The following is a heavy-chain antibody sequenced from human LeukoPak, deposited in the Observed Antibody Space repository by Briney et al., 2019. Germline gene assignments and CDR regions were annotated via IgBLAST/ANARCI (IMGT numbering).Heavy chain of an antibody. J-gene: IGHJ4*02. CDR1: VGTFSSYA. CDR3: ARAGGGDRYYFDY. Sequence: ASVKVSCKASVGTFSSYAISWVRQAPGQGLEWMGRIIPILGIANYAQKFQGRVTITADKSTSTAYMELSSLRSEDTAVYYCARAGGGDRYYFDYWGQGTLVTVSS. D-gene: IGHD2-21*02. V-gene: IGHV1-69*04. CDR2: IIPILGIA.